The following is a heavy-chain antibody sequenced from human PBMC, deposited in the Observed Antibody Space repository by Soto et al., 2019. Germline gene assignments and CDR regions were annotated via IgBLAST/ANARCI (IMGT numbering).Heavy chain of an antibody. D-gene: IGHD1-1*01. J-gene: IGHJ4*02. CDR2: INSDGSST. CDR1: GFTFSSYW. CDR3: ATSFITTIGTTA. Sequence: GGSLRLSCAASGFTFSSYWMHWVRQAPGKGLVWVSRINSDGSSTSYADSVKGRFTISRDNAKNTLYLLMSSLRGEDTAVHYCATSFITTIGTTAWGQGTLVTVSS. V-gene: IGHV3-74*01.